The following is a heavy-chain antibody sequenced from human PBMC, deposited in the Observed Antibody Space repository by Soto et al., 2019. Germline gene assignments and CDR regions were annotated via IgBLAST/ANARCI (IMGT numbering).Heavy chain of an antibody. D-gene: IGHD1-1*01. Sequence: GESLKISCAVSGFTFSAYWMHWVRQVPGRGLTWVSRISDDGSTATYADSVKGRFVISRDNAKNSLYLEMNTLRADDSGLYYCARGPRVSSTGTGAHWGRGTLVTVSS. CDR2: ISDDGSTA. J-gene: IGHJ4*02. CDR3: ARGPRVSSTGTGAH. CDR1: GFTFSAYW. V-gene: IGHV3-74*01.